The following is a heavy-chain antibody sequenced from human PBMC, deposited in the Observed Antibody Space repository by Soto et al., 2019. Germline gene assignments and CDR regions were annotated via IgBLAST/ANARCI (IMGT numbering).Heavy chain of an antibody. D-gene: IGHD2-15*01. Sequence: EVQLLESGGGLVQPGGSLRLSCAASGFTFSSYAMSWVRQAPGKGLEWVSAISGSGGSTYYADSVKGRFTISRDNSKNTLYLHMNSLRAEDTAVYYCAKDRGRLNGMDVWGQGTTVTVSS. CDR3: AKDRGRLNGMDV. V-gene: IGHV3-23*01. CDR1: GFTFSSYA. CDR2: ISGSGGST. J-gene: IGHJ6*02.